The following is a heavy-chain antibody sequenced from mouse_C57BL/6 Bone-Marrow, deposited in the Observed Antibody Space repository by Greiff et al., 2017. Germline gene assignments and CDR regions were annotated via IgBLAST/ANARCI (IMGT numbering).Heavy chain of an antibody. V-gene: IGHV1-50*01. J-gene: IGHJ2*01. CDR2: IVPPVDIT. Sequence: QVQLQQPGPELVKPGASVKFSCKAPGYPFTGYWIKWVKQRPGQGLEWIGEIVPPVDITKYNQKFKGKATLPVDTSSSSAYMQLSSLTSEDSAVYYCAREGGLSGDFDYWGQGTTLTVSS. CDR3: AREGGLSGDFDY. CDR1: GYPFTGYW. D-gene: IGHD3-1*01.